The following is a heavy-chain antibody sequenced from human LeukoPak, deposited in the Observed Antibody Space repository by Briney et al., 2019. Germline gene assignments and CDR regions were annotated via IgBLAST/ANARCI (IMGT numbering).Heavy chain of an antibody. V-gene: IGHV4-39*07. D-gene: IGHD3-10*01. CDR3: ARDFGSGSYYNPVDY. J-gene: IGHJ4*02. CDR2: IYYSGST. CDR1: GGSISSSSYY. Sequence: PSETLSLTCTVSGGSISSSSYYWGWIRQPPGKGLEWIGSIYYSGSTYSNPSLKSRVTISVDMSKNQFSLRLSSVTAADTAVYYCARDFGSGSYYNPVDYWGQGTLVTVSS.